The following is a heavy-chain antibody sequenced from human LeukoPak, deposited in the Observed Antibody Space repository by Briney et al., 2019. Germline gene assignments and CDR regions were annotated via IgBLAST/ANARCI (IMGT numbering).Heavy chain of an antibody. D-gene: IGHD1/OR15-1a*01. CDR3: ARVHWDNQRESPMDV. CDR1: GGTFSSYA. Sequence: ASVKVSCKASGGTFSSYAISWVRQAPGQGLEWMGGIIPVFGTANYAEKFQGRVTITTDESTGTAYMELSSLRSEDTAVYYCARVHWDNQRESPMDVWGKGTTVTVSS. V-gene: IGHV1-69*05. J-gene: IGHJ6*03. CDR2: IIPVFGTA.